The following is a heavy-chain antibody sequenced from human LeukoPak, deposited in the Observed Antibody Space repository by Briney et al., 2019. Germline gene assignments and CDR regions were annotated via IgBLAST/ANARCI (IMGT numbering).Heavy chain of an antibody. Sequence: PGESLKISCAASGFTFNNYWMTWVRQAPGKGLGWVANIKPDGSETHYVDSVKGRFTISRDSAKNSLYLEMSSLRADDTAVYYCARERIVGATDFDYWGQGTLVTVSS. D-gene: IGHD1-26*01. V-gene: IGHV3-7*01. J-gene: IGHJ4*02. CDR1: GFTFNNYW. CDR2: IKPDGSET. CDR3: ARERIVGATDFDY.